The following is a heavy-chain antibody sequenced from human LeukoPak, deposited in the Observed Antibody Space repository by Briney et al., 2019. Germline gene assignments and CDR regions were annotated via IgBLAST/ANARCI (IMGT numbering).Heavy chain of an antibody. V-gene: IGHV3-23*01. CDR2: ISGSGGST. CDR3: AKDRSGYDFGGPDY. J-gene: IGHJ4*02. D-gene: IGHD5-12*01. Sequence: GGSLRLSCAASGLNFSSYALSWVRQAPGKGLEWVSAISGSGGSTYYADSVKGRFTISRDNSKNTLYLQMNSLRAEDTAVYYCAKDRSGYDFGGPDYWGQGTLVTVSS. CDR1: GLNFSSYA.